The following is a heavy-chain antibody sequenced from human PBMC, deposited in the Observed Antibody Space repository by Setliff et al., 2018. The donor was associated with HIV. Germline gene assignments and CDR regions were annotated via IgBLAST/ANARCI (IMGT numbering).Heavy chain of an antibody. CDR1: GYTFTSYA. V-gene: IGHV1-3*01. CDR3: AKGRRITMIVVARWDAFDI. Sequence: VSCKASGYTFTSYAMHWVRQAPGQRLEWMGWINAGNGNTKYSQKFQGRVTITRDTSASTAYMELSSLRSEDTAVYYCAKGRRITMIVVARWDAFDIWGQGTMVTVSS. CDR2: INAGNGNT. J-gene: IGHJ3*02. D-gene: IGHD3-22*01.